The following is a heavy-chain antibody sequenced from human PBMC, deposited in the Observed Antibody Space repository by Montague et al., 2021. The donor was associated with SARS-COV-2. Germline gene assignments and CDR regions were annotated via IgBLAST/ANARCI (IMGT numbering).Heavy chain of an antibody. Sequence: SETLSLICTVSGGSISGYYWSWIRQPPGKGLEWIGYIYRSGNTKYNPSLKSRVSISADTSKNQFSLRLSSVTAADTAVYAREYRIELWQTNWYFGLWGRGTLVTVSS. CDR2: IYRSGNT. D-gene: IGHD5-18*01. J-gene: IGHJ2*01. CDR1: GGSISGYY. V-gene: IGHV4-59*01. CDR3: EYRIELWQTNWYFGL.